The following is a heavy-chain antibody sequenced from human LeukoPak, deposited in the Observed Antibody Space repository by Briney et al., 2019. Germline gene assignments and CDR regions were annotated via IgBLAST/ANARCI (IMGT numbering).Heavy chain of an antibody. Sequence: GGSLRLSCVASGFSFSNHGMHWVRQAPGKGLEWVSVIARDGGAKFYADSVKGRFTLSRDNSKNMFFLQMNFLTVEDTTIYYCAREATWGQWYFDHWGQGTPVTVSS. D-gene: IGHD6-19*01. CDR3: AREATWGQWYFDH. J-gene: IGHJ4*02. CDR1: GFSFSNHG. CDR2: IARDGGAK. V-gene: IGHV3-30*03.